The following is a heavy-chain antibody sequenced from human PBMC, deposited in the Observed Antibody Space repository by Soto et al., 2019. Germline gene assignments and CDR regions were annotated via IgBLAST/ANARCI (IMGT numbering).Heavy chain of an antibody. CDR3: ARDFAARPTNWFDP. D-gene: IGHD6-6*01. CDR1: GFTFSSYA. J-gene: IGHJ5*02. Sequence: GGSLRLSCAASGFTFSSYAMSWVRQAPGKGLEWVSAISGSGGSTYYADSVKGRFTISRDNSKNTLYLQMNSLRAEDTAVYYCARDFAARPTNWFDPWGQGTLVTVSS. CDR2: ISGSGGST. V-gene: IGHV3-23*01.